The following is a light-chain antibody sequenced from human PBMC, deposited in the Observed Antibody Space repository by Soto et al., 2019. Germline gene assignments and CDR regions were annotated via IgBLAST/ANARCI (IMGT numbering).Light chain of an antibody. CDR3: SSYTSSSTLV. Sequence: QSALTQPASVSGFPGQSITISCTGTSSDVGGYNYVSWYQQHPGKAPKLMIYDVTNRPSGVSNRFSGSKSGNTASLTISGLQAEDEAAYYCSSYTSSSTLVFGGGTKLTVL. CDR2: DVT. CDR1: SSDVGGYNY. J-gene: IGLJ3*02. V-gene: IGLV2-14*03.